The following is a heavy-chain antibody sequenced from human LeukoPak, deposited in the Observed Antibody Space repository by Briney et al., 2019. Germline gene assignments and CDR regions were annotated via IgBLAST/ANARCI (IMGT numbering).Heavy chain of an antibody. Sequence: SETLSLTCTASGGSISCYYWSWIRQPPGKGLEWIGYIYYSGSTNYNPSLKSRVTISVDTSKNQFSLKLTSVTAADTAVYYCARRIPAAYCGGDCFFDYWGQGTLVTVSS. CDR2: IYYSGST. D-gene: IGHD2-21*01. J-gene: IGHJ4*02. V-gene: IGHV4-59*08. CDR3: ARRIPAAYCGGDCFFDY. CDR1: GGSISCYY.